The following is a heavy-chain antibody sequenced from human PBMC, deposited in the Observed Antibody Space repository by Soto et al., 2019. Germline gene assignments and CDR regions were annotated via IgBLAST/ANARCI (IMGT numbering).Heavy chain of an antibody. V-gene: IGHV3-9*01. D-gene: IGHD3-10*01. CDR1: EFTFDDYA. CDR2: ISWNSGSI. J-gene: IGHJ6*03. CDR3: AKDMVGWYYYGSGNYYYYYYMDV. Sequence: DVQLVESGGGLVQPGRSLRLSCEASEFTFDDYAMHWVRQAPGKGLEWVSGISWNSGSIGYADSVKGRFTISRDNAKNSLYLQMNSLRAEDTALYYCAKDMVGWYYYGSGNYYYYYYMDVWGKGTTVTVSS.